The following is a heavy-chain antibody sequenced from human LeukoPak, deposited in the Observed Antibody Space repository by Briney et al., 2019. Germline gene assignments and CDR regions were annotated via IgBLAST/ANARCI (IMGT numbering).Heavy chain of an antibody. D-gene: IGHD4-17*01. CDR1: GFTFSDYY. J-gene: IGHJ4*02. CDR2: ISSSGSTI. CDR3: ARDPLKATVTTTYYFDY. V-gene: IGHV3-11*04. Sequence: GGSLRLSCAASGFTFSDYYMSWIRQAPGKGLEWVSYISSSGSTIYYADSVKGRFTISRDNAKNSLYLQMNSPRAEDTAVYYCARDPLKATVTTTYYFDYWGQGTLVTVSS.